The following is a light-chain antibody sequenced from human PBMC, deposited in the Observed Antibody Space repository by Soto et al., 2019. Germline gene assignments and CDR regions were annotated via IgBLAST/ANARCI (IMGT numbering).Light chain of an antibody. J-gene: IGLJ2*01. CDR3: TSYSSGSTHVI. V-gene: IGLV2-14*03. Sequence: QSALTQPASVSGSPGQSITLSCTGTSSDIGDYDYVSWYQRHPGKAPKLIIYDVNNRPSGVSDRFSGSKSVNTASLTISGLHAEDEADYYCTSYSSGSTHVIFGGGTKLTVL. CDR2: DVN. CDR1: SSDIGDYDY.